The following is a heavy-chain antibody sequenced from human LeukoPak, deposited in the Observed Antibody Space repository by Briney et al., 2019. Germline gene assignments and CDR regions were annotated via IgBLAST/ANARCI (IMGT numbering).Heavy chain of an antibody. CDR2: ISAYNGNT. Sequence: ASVKVSCKASGYTFTSYGISWVRQAPGQGLEWMGWISAYNGNTNYAQKLQGRVTMTTDTSTSTAYMELRSLRSDDTAVYYCARDLWRMTMVTPFDYWGQGTLVAVSS. CDR1: GYTFTSYG. D-gene: IGHD4-17*01. J-gene: IGHJ4*02. CDR3: ARDLWRMTMVTPFDY. V-gene: IGHV1-18*01.